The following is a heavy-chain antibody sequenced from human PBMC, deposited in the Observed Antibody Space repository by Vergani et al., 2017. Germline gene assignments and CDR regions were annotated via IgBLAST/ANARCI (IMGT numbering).Heavy chain of an antibody. J-gene: IGHJ4*02. D-gene: IGHD6-19*01. Sequence: EVQLVESGGGLVQPGRSLRLSCAASGFTFDDYAMHWVRQAPGKGLEWVSGISWNSGSIGYADSVKGRFTISRDNAKNSLYLQMNSLRAEDTALYYCAKVGSSGWYYFDHWGQGTLVTVSS. CDR3: AKVGSSGWYYFDH. V-gene: IGHV3-9*01. CDR2: ISWNSGSI. CDR1: GFTFDDYA.